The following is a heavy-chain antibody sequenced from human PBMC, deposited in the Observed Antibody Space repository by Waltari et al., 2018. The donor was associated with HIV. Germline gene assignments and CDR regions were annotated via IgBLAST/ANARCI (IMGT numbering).Heavy chain of an antibody. J-gene: IGHJ4*02. Sequence: EVQLVESGGGLVKPGGSLRLSCAASGLTFSSSSMNWARQAPGKGLEWVSSIGSSPSHIFYADSVKGRFTISRDNAKNSLYLQMNSLRAEDTAVYYCARGYDSSATYPDYWGQGTLVTVSS. CDR1: GLTFSSSS. V-gene: IGHV3-21*01. CDR3: ARGYDSSATYPDY. CDR2: IGSSPSHI. D-gene: IGHD3-22*01.